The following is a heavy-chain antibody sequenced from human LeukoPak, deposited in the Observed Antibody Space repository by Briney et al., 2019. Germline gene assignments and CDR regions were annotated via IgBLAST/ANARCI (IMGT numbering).Heavy chain of an antibody. D-gene: IGHD4-23*01. CDR2: ISWNSGSI. CDR3: AKDMGYGGIDAFDI. J-gene: IGHJ3*02. CDR1: GFTFSSYA. V-gene: IGHV3-9*01. Sequence: PGGSLRLSCAASGFTFSSYAMSWVRQAPGKGLEWVSGISWNSGSIGYADSVKGRFTISRDNAKNSLYLQMNSLRAEDTALYYCAKDMGYGGIDAFDIWGQGTMVTVSS.